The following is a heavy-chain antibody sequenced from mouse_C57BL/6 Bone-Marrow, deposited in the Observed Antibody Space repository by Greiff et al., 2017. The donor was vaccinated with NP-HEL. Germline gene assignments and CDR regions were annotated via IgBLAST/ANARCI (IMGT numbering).Heavy chain of an antibody. J-gene: IGHJ4*01. D-gene: IGHD1-1*01. CDR1: GYTFTDYY. CDR3: ARSITTVVTHYYAMVY. CDR2: INPNNGGT. V-gene: IGHV1-26*01. Sequence: EVQLQQSGPELVKPGASVKISCKASGYTFTDYYMNWVKQSHGKSLEWIGDINPNNGGTSYNQKFKGKATLTVDKSSSTAYMELRSLTSEDSAVYYCARSITTVVTHYYAMVYWGQGTSVTVSS.